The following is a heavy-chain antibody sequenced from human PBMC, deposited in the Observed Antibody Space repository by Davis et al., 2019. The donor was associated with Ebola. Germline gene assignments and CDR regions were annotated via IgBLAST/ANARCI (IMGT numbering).Heavy chain of an antibody. J-gene: IGHJ4*02. V-gene: IGHV4-4*02. CDR2: IYHSGST. CDR3: ARVRVGAIRLPED. Sequence: PSETLSLTCAVSGGSISSSNWWSWVRQPPGKGLEWIGEIYHSGSTNYNPSLKSRVTISVDKSKNQFSLKLSSVTAADTAVYYCARVRVGAIRLPEDWGQGTLVTVSS. D-gene: IGHD1-26*01. CDR1: GGSISSSNW.